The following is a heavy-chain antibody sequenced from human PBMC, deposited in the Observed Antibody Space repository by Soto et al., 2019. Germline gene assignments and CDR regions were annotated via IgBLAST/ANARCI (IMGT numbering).Heavy chain of an antibody. V-gene: IGHV3-30-3*01. J-gene: IGHJ4*02. CDR1: GFTFSSYA. CDR2: ISYDGSNK. CDR3: ARDQDSSGYRITGLYYFDY. Sequence: GGSLRLSCAASGFTFSSYAMHWVRQAPGKGLEWVAVISYDGSNKYYADSVKGRFTISRDNSKNTLYLQMNSLRAEDTAVYYCARDQDSSGYRITGLYYFDYWGQGTLVTVSS. D-gene: IGHD3-22*01.